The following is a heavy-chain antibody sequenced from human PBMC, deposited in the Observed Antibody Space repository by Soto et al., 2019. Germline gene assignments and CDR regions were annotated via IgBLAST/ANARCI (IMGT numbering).Heavy chain of an antibody. V-gene: IGHV3-30*04. CDR2: ISYDGKNN. CDR1: GFIFSTYA. D-gene: IGHD2-15*01. CDR3: ARDQKAGYCSGGCCYYYCGMDV. Sequence: QVQLVESGGGVVQPGRSLTLSCAASGFIFSTYAMHWVRQAPGKGLEWVAVISYDGKNNYYAGSVKGRFTISRGNSRDTLFLQMNSLRADDTAVYYCARDQKAGYCSGGCCYYYCGMDVWGQGTTVTVSS. J-gene: IGHJ6*02.